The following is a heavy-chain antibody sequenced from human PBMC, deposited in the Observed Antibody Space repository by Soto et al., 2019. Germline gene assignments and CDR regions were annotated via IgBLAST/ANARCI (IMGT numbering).Heavy chain of an antibody. J-gene: IGHJ6*02. CDR2: INPKSGGT. CDR3: ARGDSTDCSNGVCSFFYNHDMDL. D-gene: IGHD2-8*01. V-gene: IGHV1-2*04. CDR1: GYSFTDYH. Sequence: VKVSCKASGYSFTDYHIHWVRQAPGQGLEWLGRINPKSGGTSTAQKFQGWVTMTTDTSISTASMGLTRLTSDDTAIYYCARGDSTDCSNGVCSFFYNHDMDLWGQGTTVTVSS.